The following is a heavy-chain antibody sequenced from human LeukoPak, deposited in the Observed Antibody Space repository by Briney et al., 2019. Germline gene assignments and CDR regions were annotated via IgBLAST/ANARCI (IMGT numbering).Heavy chain of an antibody. D-gene: IGHD1-26*01. V-gene: IGHV4-59*12. CDR2: IYYSGST. J-gene: IGHJ4*02. Sequence: SETLSLTCTVSGGSIRSYYWNWIRQPPGKGLEWIGYIYYSGSTNYKPSLKSRVTISVDTSNNQFSLKLSSVTAADTAVYYCATTTIRLGYWGQGTLVTVSS. CDR3: ATTTIRLGY. CDR1: GGSIRSYY.